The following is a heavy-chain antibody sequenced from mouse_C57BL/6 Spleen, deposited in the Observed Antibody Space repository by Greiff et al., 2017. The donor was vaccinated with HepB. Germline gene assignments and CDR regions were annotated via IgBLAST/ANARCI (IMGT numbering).Heavy chain of an antibody. V-gene: IGHV1-76*01. CDR2: IYPGSGNT. CDR3: ARGRYYGSSPWYVDV. CDR1: GYTFTDYY. J-gene: IGHJ1*03. D-gene: IGHD1-1*01. Sequence: VQLQQSGAELVRPGASVKLSCKASGYTFTDYYINWVKQRPGQGLEWIARIYPGSGNTYYNEKFKGKATLTAEKSSSTAYMQLSSLTSEDSAVYFCARGRYYGSSPWYVDVWGTGTTVTVSS.